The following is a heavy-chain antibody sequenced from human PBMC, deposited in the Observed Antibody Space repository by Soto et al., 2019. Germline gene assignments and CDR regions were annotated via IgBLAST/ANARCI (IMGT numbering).Heavy chain of an antibody. V-gene: IGHV4-59*01. CDR2: IYYSEST. CDR1: GGSISSYY. Sequence: SETLSLTCTVSGGSISSYYWSWIRQPPGKGLEWIGYIYYSESTNYNPSLKSRVTISVDTSKNQFSLKLSSVTAADTDVYYCARDRVATMGIDYWGQGTTVTVSS. J-gene: IGHJ6*02. D-gene: IGHD5-12*01. CDR3: ARDRVATMGIDY.